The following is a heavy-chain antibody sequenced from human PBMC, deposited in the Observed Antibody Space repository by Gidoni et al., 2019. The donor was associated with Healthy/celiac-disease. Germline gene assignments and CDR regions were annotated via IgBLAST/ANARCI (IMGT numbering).Heavy chain of an antibody. CDR1: GGTFSSYP. CDR3: ARDRDCSSTSCYTSHKYNWFDP. D-gene: IGHD2-2*02. CDR2: IMPILGIA. V-gene: IGHV1-69*04. Sequence: QVQLVQSGAEVKKPGSSVKVSCKASGGTFSSYPISCVRQAPGQGLEWMGRIMPILGIAKAAKKFEGRVTITGDKSTSTAYMELSRLRSEDTAVYYCARDRDCSSTSCYTSHKYNWFDPWGQGTLVTVSS. J-gene: IGHJ5*02.